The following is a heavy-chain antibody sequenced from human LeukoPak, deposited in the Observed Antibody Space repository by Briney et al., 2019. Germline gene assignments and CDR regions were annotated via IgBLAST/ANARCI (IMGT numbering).Heavy chain of an antibody. V-gene: IGHV4-39*02. CDR2: IFYSGGT. J-gene: IGHJ4*01. CDR3: ARDGIEVAGTGYFDY. D-gene: IGHD6-13*01. Sequence: PSETLSLTCSVSGGSISSNIHYWAWIRQPPGKGLEWIGSIFYSGGTYYNASAKSRVTMSVDTSKNQFSLKLSSVTAADTAVYYCARDGIEVAGTGYFDYWDRGTLVTVSS. CDR1: GGSISSNIHY.